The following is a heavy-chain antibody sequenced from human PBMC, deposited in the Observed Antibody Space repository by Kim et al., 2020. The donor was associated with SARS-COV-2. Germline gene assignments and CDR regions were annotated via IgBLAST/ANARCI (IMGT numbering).Heavy chain of an antibody. J-gene: IGHJ3*02. CDR2: IYTSGST. CDR3: ARDGYCTNGVCYSAAFDI. CDR1: GGSISSYY. V-gene: IGHV4-4*07. Sequence: SETLSLTCTVSGGSISSYYWSWIRQPAGKGLEWIGRIYTSGSTNYNPSLKSRVTMSVDTSKNQFSLKLSSVTAADTAVYYCARDGYCTNGVCYSAAFDIWGQGTMVTVSS. D-gene: IGHD2-8*01.